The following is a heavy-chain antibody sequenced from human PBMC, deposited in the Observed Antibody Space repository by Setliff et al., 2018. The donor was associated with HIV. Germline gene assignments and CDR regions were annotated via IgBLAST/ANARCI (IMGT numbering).Heavy chain of an antibody. J-gene: IGHJ5*02. Sequence: GSLRLSCAASGFTFSTYAISWVRQAPGKGLEWVAVISFDGSSKYYADSVKGRFTISRDNSEGTLYLKANSLRIEDTAMYYCARGGDGSGRYELDLWGQGTMVTVSS. V-gene: IGHV3-30-3*01. CDR3: ARGGDGSGRYELDL. CDR2: ISFDGSSK. CDR1: GFTFSTYA. D-gene: IGHD3-10*01.